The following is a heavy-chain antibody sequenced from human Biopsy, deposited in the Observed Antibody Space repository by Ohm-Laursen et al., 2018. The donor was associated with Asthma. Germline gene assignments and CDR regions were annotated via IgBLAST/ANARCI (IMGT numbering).Heavy chain of an antibody. CDR3: ARGYSGCDRIVYYYSGLEV. V-gene: IGHV1-69*13. Sequence: SVKVSCKASGDSFSNYAISWVRQAPGQGLEWMGGLIPVLGTPDHAQMFEGRVTITADESTSTAYMELSSLSSEDTAVYYCARGYSGCDRIVYYYSGLEVWGQGTTVTVSS. CDR2: LIPVLGTP. D-gene: IGHD5-12*01. CDR1: GDSFSNYA. J-gene: IGHJ6*02.